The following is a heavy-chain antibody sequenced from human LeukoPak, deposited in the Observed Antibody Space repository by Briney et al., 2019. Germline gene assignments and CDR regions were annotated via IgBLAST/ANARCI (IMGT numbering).Heavy chain of an antibody. CDR1: GYTFTSYG. CDR3: ARGEYSGSYYYFAY. D-gene: IGHD1-26*01. Sequence: ASVNVSCKASGYTFTSYGISWVRQAPGQGLEWMGWISAYNGNTNYAQKLQGRVTMTTDTSTSTAYMELRSLRSDDTAVYYCARGEYSGSYYYFAYWGQGTLVTVSS. CDR2: ISAYNGNT. J-gene: IGHJ4*02. V-gene: IGHV1-18*01.